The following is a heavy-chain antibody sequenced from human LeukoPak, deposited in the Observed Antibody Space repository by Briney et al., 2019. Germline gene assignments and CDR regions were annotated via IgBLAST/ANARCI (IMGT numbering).Heavy chain of an antibody. J-gene: IGHJ4*02. CDR2: IIPILGTA. Sequence: SVKVSCKASGGTFNSYGIIWVRQAPGQGLEWMGGIIPILGTANYAQKFQGRVTITADKSTSTAYMELSSLRSEDTAVYYCARSSIIAAAGPYYFDYWGQGTLVTVSS. V-gene: IGHV1-69*10. D-gene: IGHD6-13*01. CDR3: ARSSIIAAAGPYYFDY. CDR1: GGTFNSYG.